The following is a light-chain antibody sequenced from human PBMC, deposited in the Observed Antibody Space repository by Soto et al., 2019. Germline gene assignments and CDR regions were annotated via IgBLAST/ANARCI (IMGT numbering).Light chain of an antibody. J-gene: IGLJ3*02. CDR3: SSFTVSSTWV. V-gene: IGLV2-14*01. Sequence: QSALTQPASVSGSPGQSITISCTGTSSDLGGYNYVSWYQQHPGKAPKLMIFEVSNRPSGVSNRFSGSKSGNTASLTISGLQAEDEADYYCSSFTVSSTWVFGGGTQLTVL. CDR2: EVS. CDR1: SSDLGGYNY.